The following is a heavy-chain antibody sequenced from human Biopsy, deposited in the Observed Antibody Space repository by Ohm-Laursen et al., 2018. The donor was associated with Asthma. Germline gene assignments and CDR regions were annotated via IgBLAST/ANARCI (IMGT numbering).Heavy chain of an antibody. CDR3: ARVWQLATLDY. J-gene: IGHJ4*02. V-gene: IGHV3-21*01. CDR1: GFNFINAW. Sequence: SLRLSCAASGFNFINAWMNWVRQAPGKGLEWVSSISSSSSYIYYADSVKGRFTISRDNAKNSLYLQMNSLRAEDTAVYYCARVWQLATLDYWGQGTLVTVSS. D-gene: IGHD6-13*01. CDR2: ISSSSSYI.